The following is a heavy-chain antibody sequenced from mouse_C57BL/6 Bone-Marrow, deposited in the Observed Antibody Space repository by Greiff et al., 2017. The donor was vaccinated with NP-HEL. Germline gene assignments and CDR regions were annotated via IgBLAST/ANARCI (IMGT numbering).Heavy chain of an antibody. CDR1: GFNIKDYY. V-gene: IGHV14-2*01. CDR2: IDPEDGET. D-gene: IGHD1-1*01. CDR3: AIITTVVAPGFDY. J-gene: IGHJ2*01. Sequence: VHVKQSGAELVKPGASVKLSCTASGFNIKDYYMHWVKQRTEQGLEWIGRIDPEDGETKYAPKFQGKATITADTSSNTAYLQLSSLTSEDTAVYYCAIITTVVAPGFDYWGQGTTLTVSS.